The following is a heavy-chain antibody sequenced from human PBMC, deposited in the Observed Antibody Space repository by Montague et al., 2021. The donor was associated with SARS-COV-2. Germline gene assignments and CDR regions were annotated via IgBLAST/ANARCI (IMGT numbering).Heavy chain of an antibody. Sequence: SETLSLTCDVSGGSISSYYWSWIRQSPGKGLEWLGYVHYTGSTKYNPSLKTRVTLSLDTPKNHFSLKLSSVTAADTAVYYCARAQNTCFIANCVNYFEVWGLGALVTVSS. J-gene: IGHJ4*02. CDR3: ARAQNTCFIANCVNYFEV. CDR2: VHYTGST. D-gene: IGHD1-1*01. V-gene: IGHV4-59*01. CDR1: GGSISSYY.